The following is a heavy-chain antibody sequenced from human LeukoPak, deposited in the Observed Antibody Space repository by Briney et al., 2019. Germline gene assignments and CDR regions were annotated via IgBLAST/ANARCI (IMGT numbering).Heavy chain of an antibody. V-gene: IGHV1-18*01. CDR2: INPYNGNT. CDR1: GYTFTIYG. CDR3: ARGYYGSGSYLRSEFDY. Sequence: VSVKVSCKASGYTFTIYGISWVRQAPGQGLEWMGWINPYNGNTNYAQKLQGRVTMTTDTSTSTAYMELRSLRSDDTAVYYCARGYYGSGSYLRSEFDYWGQGTLVTVSS. J-gene: IGHJ4*02. D-gene: IGHD3-10*01.